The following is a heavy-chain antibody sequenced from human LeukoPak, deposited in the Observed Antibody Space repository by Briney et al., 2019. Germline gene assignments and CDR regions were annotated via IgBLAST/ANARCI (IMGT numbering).Heavy chain of an antibody. J-gene: IGHJ4*02. Sequence: SETLSLTCAVYGGSFSGCYWSWIRQPPGKGLEWIGEINHSGSTNYNPSLKSRVTISVDTSKNQFSLKLSSVTAADTAVYYCARQPRAVYYFDYWGQGTLVTVSS. D-gene: IGHD6-19*01. CDR1: GGSFSGCY. CDR2: INHSGST. V-gene: IGHV4-34*01. CDR3: ARQPRAVYYFDY.